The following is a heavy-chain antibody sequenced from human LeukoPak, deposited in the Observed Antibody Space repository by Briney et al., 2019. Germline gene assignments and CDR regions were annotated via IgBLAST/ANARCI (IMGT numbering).Heavy chain of an antibody. J-gene: IGHJ3*02. V-gene: IGHV4-38-2*02. D-gene: IGHD3-10*01. CDR3: ARHVKNRTYYYGSGSKDAFDI. CDR1: GYSISSGYY. CDR2: INHSGST. Sequence: PSETLSLPCTVSGYSISSGYYWSWIRQPPGKGLEWIGEINHSGSTNYNPSLKSRVTISVDTSKHQFSLKLSSVTAADTAVYYWARHVKNRTYYYGSGSKDAFDIWGQGTMVTVSS.